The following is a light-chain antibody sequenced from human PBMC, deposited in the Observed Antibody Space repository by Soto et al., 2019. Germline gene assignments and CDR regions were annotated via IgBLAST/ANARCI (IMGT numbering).Light chain of an antibody. CDR3: QQYNSYSPWT. V-gene: IGKV1-5*03. Sequence: DIQMTQSPSTLSASVGDRVTITCRASQSISSWLAWYQQKPGKAPKLLIYKASSLESGVPSRFSGSGSGTQFPLTISSLLPDDFATYYCQQYNSYSPWTFGQGTKVEIK. CDR2: KAS. J-gene: IGKJ1*01. CDR1: QSISSW.